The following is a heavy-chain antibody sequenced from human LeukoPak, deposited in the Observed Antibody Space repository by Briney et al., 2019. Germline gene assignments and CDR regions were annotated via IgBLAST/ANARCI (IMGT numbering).Heavy chain of an antibody. D-gene: IGHD3-16*01. J-gene: IGHJ4*02. V-gene: IGHV3-11*04. CDR2: ISSSGSTI. CDR3: ARTDGGIPLYYFDY. CDR1: GFTFSDYY. Sequence: GGSLRLSCAASGFTFSDYYMSWIRQAPGKGLEWVSYISSSGSTIYYAVSVKGRFTISRDNAKNSPYLQMNSLRAEDTAVYYCARTDGGIPLYYFDYWGQGTLVTVSS.